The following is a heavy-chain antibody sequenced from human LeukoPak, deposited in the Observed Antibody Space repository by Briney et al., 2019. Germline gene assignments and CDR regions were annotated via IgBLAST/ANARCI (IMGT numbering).Heavy chain of an antibody. D-gene: IGHD3-10*01. CDR3: AAGFGELFASDY. Sequence: SETLSLTCTVSGGSISSYYWRWIRQPAGKGLEWIGRIYTSGSTNYNPSLKSRVTMSVDTSKNQFSLKLSSVTAADTAVYYCAAGFGELFASDYWGQGTLVTVSS. CDR2: IYTSGST. J-gene: IGHJ4*02. V-gene: IGHV4-4*07. CDR1: GGSISSYY.